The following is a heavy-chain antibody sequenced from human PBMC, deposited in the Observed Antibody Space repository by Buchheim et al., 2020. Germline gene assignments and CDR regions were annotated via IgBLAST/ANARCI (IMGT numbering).Heavy chain of an antibody. J-gene: IGHJ4*02. Sequence: EVQVLESGGGLVQPGGSLRLSCAASGFTFSTHAMSWVRQAPGKGLEWVSAISGSGGSTYYADSVKGRFTISRDNSKNTLYLQMNSLSAEDTAVYYCAKDLGYCSGGSCYRDYWGQGTL. D-gene: IGHD2-15*01. V-gene: IGHV3-23*01. CDR1: GFTFSTHA. CDR2: ISGSGGST. CDR3: AKDLGYCSGGSCYRDY.